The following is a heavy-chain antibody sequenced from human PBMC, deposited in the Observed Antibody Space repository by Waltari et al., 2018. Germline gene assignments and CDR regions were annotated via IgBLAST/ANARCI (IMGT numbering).Heavy chain of an antibody. CDR2: IKQDGSEK. CDR3: ARDIAVAGPHWFDP. D-gene: IGHD6-19*01. CDR1: GFTFSSYW. V-gene: IGHV3-7*01. Sequence: EVQLVESGGGLVQPGGSLRLSCAASGFTFSSYWMSWVRQAPGKGLEWVANIKQDGSEKYYVDSVKGRFTISRDNAKNSLHLQMNSLRAEDTAVYYCARDIAVAGPHWFDPWGQGTLVTVSS. J-gene: IGHJ5*02.